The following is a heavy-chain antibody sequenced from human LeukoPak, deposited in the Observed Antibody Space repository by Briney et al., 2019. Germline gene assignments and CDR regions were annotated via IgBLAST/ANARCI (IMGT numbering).Heavy chain of an antibody. CDR1: GFTFSNYA. CDR2: ISGSGGST. J-gene: IGHJ6*02. D-gene: IGHD2-2*01. Sequence: GGSLRLSCAVSGFTFSNYAINWVRQAPGKGLEWVSVISGSGGSTYYADSVKGRFTISRDNSKNTLYLQMNSLRAEDTAVYYCAKDNGCSSTSCYRSYYYGMDVWGQGTTVTVSS. CDR3: AKDNGCSSTSCYRSYYYGMDV. V-gene: IGHV3-23*01.